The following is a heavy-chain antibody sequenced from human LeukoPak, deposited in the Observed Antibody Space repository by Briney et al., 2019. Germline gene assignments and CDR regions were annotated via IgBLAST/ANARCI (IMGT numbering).Heavy chain of an antibody. CDR3: ASVTKSDAFDI. Sequence: GGSLRLSCAASGFTFRDYWMTWVRQAPGKGLEWVANIKHDGSEKHYVDSVKGRFTISRDNAKNSLYLQMNSLRAEDTAVYYCASVTKSDAFDIWGQGTMVTVSS. D-gene: IGHD4-17*01. CDR2: IKHDGSEK. CDR1: GFTFRDYW. J-gene: IGHJ3*02. V-gene: IGHV3-7*01.